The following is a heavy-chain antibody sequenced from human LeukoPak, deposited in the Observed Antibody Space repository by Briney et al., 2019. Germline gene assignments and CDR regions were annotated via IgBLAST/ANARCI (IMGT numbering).Heavy chain of an antibody. J-gene: IGHJ2*01. D-gene: IGHD3-10*01. Sequence: PGGSLRLSCAASGFTFSSYGMHWVRQAPGKGLEWVAFIRYDGSNKYYADSVKGRFTISRDNSKNTLYLQMNSLRAEDTAVYYCVREGPSAWYFDLWGRGTLVTVSS. CDR1: GFTFSSYG. CDR3: VREGPSAWYFDL. CDR2: IRYDGSNK. V-gene: IGHV3-30*02.